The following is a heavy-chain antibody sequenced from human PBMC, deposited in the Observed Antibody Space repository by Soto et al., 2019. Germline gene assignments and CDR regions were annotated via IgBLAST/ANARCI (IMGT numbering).Heavy chain of an antibody. CDR3: AHRRGSSSTGGAFDI. V-gene: IGHV2-5*01. CDR2: IFWNDDK. D-gene: IGHD6-13*01. CDR1: EFSLSTSGVG. J-gene: IGHJ3*02. Sequence: QITLKESGPTLVKPTQTLTLTCTFSEFSLSTSGVGVGWIRQPPGKAPECLAVIFWNDDKRYSSSLKTRLSITKDTSKNQVVLTLTNMDPVDTATYYCAHRRGSSSTGGAFDIWGQGTMVTVSS.